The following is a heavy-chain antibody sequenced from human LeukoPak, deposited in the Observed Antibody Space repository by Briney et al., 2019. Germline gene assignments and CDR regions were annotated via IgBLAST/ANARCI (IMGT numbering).Heavy chain of an antibody. D-gene: IGHD6-13*01. CDR3: ARGAAAGTDY. CDR2: IYYSGST. V-gene: IGHV4-59*01. Sequence: SETLSLTCTVSGGSISSYYWSWIRQPPGKGLEWIGYIYYSGSTNYNPSLKSRVTISVDTSKNQFSLKLSSVTAADTAVYYCARGAAAGTDYWGQGTLVTVSS. CDR1: GGSISSYY. J-gene: IGHJ4*02.